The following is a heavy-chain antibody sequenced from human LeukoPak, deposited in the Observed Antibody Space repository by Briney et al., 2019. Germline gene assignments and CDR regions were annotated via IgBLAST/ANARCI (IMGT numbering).Heavy chain of an antibody. CDR2: ISSSGSTI. Sequence: GGSLRLSCAASGFTFSSYEMNWVRQAPGKGLEWVSYISSSGSTIYYADSVKGRFTISRDNAKNSLYLQMNSLRAEDTAVYYCARDRVMVRGVIIGYGMDVWGQGTTVTVSS. V-gene: IGHV3-48*03. J-gene: IGHJ6*02. D-gene: IGHD3-10*01. CDR1: GFTFSSYE. CDR3: ARDRVMVRGVIIGYGMDV.